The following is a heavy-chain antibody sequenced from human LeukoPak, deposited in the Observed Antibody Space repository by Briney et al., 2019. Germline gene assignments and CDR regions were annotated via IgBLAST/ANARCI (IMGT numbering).Heavy chain of an antibody. CDR1: GGSISSYY. CDR3: ARSAMAPYYFDY. V-gene: IGHV4-59*08. D-gene: IGHD5-18*01. Sequence: SETLSLTCTVSGGSISSYYWSWIRQPPGKGLGGIGYIYYSGSTNYNPSLKSRVTISVDTSKNQFSLKLSSVTAADTAVYYCARSAMAPYYFDYWGQGTLVTVSS. CDR2: IYYSGST. J-gene: IGHJ4*02.